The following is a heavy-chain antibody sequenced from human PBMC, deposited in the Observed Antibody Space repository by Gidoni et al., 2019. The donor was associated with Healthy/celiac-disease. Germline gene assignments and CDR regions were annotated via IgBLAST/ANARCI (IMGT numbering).Heavy chain of an antibody. V-gene: IGHV3-21*01. J-gene: IGHJ5*02. Sequence: SGFTFSSYSMNWVRQAPGKGLEWVSSISSSSSYIYYADSVKGRFTISRDNAKNSLYLQMNSLRAEDTAVYYWARESEPAARNNWLDPWGQGTRVTVPS. CDR3: ARESEPAARNNWLDP. D-gene: IGHD2-2*01. CDR2: ISSSSSYI. CDR1: GFTFSSYS.